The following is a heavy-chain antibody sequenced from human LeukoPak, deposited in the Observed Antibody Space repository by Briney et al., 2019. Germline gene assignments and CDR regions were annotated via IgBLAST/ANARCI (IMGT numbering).Heavy chain of an antibody. CDR2: ISYDGSNK. CDR1: GFTFSSYA. J-gene: IGHJ4*02. V-gene: IGHV3-30-3*01. CDR3: ARSSGWSLGGY. Sequence: GGSLRLSCAASGFTFSSYAMHWVRQAPGKGLEWVAVISYDGSNKYYADSVKGRFTISRDNSKNTLYLQMNSLRAEDTAVYYCARSSGWSLGGYWGQGTLVTVSS. D-gene: IGHD6-19*01.